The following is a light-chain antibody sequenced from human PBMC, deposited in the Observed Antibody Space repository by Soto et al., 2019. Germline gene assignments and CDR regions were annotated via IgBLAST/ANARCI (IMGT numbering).Light chain of an antibody. CDR3: QHYNNWLRGT. Sequence: EIVMTQSPATLSVSPGESATLSCRASQSIRNTVAWYQQKPGQAPRLLIYGPSTRAAGTPARFSGGGSGTDFTLTISRLQPEDFAIYYCQHYNNWLRGTFGQGTKLEIK. J-gene: IGKJ2*02. CDR2: GPS. V-gene: IGKV3-15*01. CDR1: QSIRNT.